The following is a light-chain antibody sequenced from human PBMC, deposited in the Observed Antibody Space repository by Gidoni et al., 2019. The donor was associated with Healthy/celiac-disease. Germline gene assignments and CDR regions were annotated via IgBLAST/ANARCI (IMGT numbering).Light chain of an antibody. CDR1: QSISSY. CDR2: AAS. J-gene: IGKJ1*01. Sequence: DIQMTQSPSSLSASVGDRVTITCRASQSISSYLNWKQQKPGKAPKLLIYAASSLQSGVPSRCSGSGSGTDFTLTISSLQPEDFATYYCQQSYSTPRTFGQGTKVEIK. CDR3: QQSYSTPRT. V-gene: IGKV1-39*01.